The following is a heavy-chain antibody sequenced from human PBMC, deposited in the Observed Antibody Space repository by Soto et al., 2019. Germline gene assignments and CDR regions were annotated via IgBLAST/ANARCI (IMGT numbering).Heavy chain of an antibody. CDR3: ARSGEYSGYDSEYYFDS. Sequence: QVQLVQSGAEVKKPGSSVKVSCKASGGTFSSYTISWVRQAPGQGREWMGRIIPILGIANYAHKVQGRVTITADKSTSTANMELSSLRSEDTAVYYWARSGEYSGYDSEYYFDSWGQGTLVTVSS. CDR1: GGTFSSYT. CDR2: IIPILGIA. D-gene: IGHD5-12*01. V-gene: IGHV1-69*02. J-gene: IGHJ4*02.